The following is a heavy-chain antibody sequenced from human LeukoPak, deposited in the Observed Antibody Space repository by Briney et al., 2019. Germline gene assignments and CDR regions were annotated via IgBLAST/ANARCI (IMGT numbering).Heavy chain of an antibody. V-gene: IGHV3-74*01. Sequence: PGGSLRLSCAACGFTFTSYWMHWVRQAPGKGLVWVSRVNSDGSRTTYADSVKGRFTISRDNAKNTLYLQKNSLRAEDTAVYYCARGRYYGMDVWGQGTTVTVSS. CDR1: GFTFTSYW. J-gene: IGHJ6*02. CDR3: ARGRYYGMDV. CDR2: VNSDGSRT.